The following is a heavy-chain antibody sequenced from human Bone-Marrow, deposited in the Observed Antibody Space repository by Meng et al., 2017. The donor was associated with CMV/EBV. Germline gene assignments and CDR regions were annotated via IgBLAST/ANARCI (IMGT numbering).Heavy chain of an antibody. CDR1: GGSFSGYY. CDR2: INHSGST. J-gene: IGHJ4*02. D-gene: IGHD3-10*01. CDR3: ARTPLLLWFGELGFAY. V-gene: IGHV4-34*01. Sequence: GSLRLSCAVYGGSFSGYYWSWIRQPPGKGLEWIGEINHSGSTNYNPSLKSRVTISVDTSKNQFSLKLSSVTAADTAVYYCARTPLLLWFGELGFAYWGQGPRVTVSS.